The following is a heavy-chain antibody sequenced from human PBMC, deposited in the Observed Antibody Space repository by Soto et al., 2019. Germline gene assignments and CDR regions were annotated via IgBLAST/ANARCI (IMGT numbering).Heavy chain of an antibody. J-gene: IGHJ6*02. CDR1: GGTFSSYA. V-gene: IGHV1-69*01. D-gene: IGHD1-26*01. CDR2: ITPIFGTA. Sequence: QVQLVQSGAEVKKPGSSVKVSCKASGGTFSSYAISWVRQAPGQGLEWMGGITPIFGTANYAQKFQGRVTITADESTSTAYMELSSLRSEDTAVYYCASRRSGSYYHYYYYYGMDVWGQGTTVTVSS. CDR3: ASRRSGSYYHYYYYYGMDV.